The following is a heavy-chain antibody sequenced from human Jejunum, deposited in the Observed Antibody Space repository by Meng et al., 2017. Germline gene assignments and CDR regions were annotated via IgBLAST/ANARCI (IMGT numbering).Heavy chain of an antibody. V-gene: IGHV1-3*01. CDR1: EDNFSNYA. CDR3: AREIDRTSMRAFNI. J-gene: IGHJ3*02. Sequence: QGWLVHLGLWVRKSWASVKVSCKAFEDNFSNYALQWVPQATGKRLEWMGWSNAGNGNTIYSQKFQGRVTITRDTSATTAYMELTSLISEDTAVYYCAREIDRTSMRAFNIWGQGTMVTVSS. D-gene: IGHD3-22*01. CDR2: SNAGNGNT.